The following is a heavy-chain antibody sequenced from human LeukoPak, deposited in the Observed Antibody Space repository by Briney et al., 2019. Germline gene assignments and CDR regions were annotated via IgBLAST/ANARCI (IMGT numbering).Heavy chain of an antibody. J-gene: IGHJ3*02. CDR2: TSYDGSDK. Sequence: GGSLRLSCAASGFTFSSHWMHWVRQAPGKGLEWVAVTSYDGSDKYYADSVKGRFTISRDNSKNTLYLQMSSLRAEDTAVYYCAKEETYNAFDIWGQGTMVTVSS. D-gene: IGHD2-2*02. CDR3: AKEETYNAFDI. CDR1: GFTFSSHW. V-gene: IGHV3-30*18.